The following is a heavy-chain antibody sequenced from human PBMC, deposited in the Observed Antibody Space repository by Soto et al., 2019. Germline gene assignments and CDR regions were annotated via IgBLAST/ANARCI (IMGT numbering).Heavy chain of an antibody. CDR2: ISPDGGNK. CDR3: ARVLDTPIYLYYNNGMDF. J-gene: IGHJ6*02. D-gene: IGHD3-22*01. V-gene: IGHV3-30*03. CDR1: GFTFSKYG. Sequence: XMLLRLTCVASGFTFSKYGRHWVRQAPGRGLEWVAGISPDGGNKYYGGSAKGRFAVSRDNSNGALSLHMNSNRVKNQATYYCARVLDTPIYLYYNNGMDFWGQGTTVTVS.